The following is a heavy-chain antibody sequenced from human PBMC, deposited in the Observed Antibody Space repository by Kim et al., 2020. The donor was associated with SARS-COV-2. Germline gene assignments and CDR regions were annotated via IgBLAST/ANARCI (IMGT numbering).Heavy chain of an antibody. V-gene: IGHV4-59*08. J-gene: IGHJ6*02. CDR1: GGSISSYY. CDR3: ASLVRFFMDV. D-gene: IGHD3-3*01. Sequence: SETLSLTCTVSGGSISSYYWSWIRQPPGKGLEWIGYIYYSGSTNYNPSLKSRVTISVDTSKNQFSLKLSSVTAADTAVYYCASLVRFFMDVWGQGTTVTVSS. CDR2: IYYSGST.